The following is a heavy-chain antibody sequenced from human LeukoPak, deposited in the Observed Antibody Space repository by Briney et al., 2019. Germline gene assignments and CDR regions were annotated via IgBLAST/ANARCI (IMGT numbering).Heavy chain of an antibody. D-gene: IGHD3-22*01. J-gene: IGHJ4*02. CDR3: ARDVRYYYDSSGYYGIDY. CDR1: GFTFSTYA. Sequence: GGSLRVSCAASGFTFSTYAMSWVRQAPGKGLEWVSDISGSGGSTYYADSVKGRFTISRDNAKNSLYLQMNSLRAEDTAVYYCARDVRYYYDSSGYYGIDYWGQGTLVTVST. V-gene: IGHV3-23*01. CDR2: ISGSGGST.